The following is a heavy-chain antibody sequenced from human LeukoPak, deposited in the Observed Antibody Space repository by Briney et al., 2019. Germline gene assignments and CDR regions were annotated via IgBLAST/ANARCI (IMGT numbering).Heavy chain of an antibody. CDR1: EGSISHDY. Sequence: PSETLSLTCNISEGSISHDYWVWVRQPPGKGLEWIAYIDYSGYTDYNPSVKSRVTMSIDTSKGQFTLHQRSVSAADTAIYYCTTCAPNRYWFAPWGQGIQVTVSS. CDR2: IDYSGYT. CDR3: TTCAPNRYWFAP. D-gene: IGHD2-2*01. V-gene: IGHV4-59*08. J-gene: IGHJ5*02.